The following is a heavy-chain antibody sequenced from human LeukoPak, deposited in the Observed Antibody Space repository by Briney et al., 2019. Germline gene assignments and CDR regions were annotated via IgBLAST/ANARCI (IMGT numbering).Heavy chain of an antibody. CDR2: FDPEDGET. CDR3: APKVLRSGYSYGFGNY. Sequence: ASVKVSCKVSGYTLTELSMHWVRQAPGKGLEWMGGFDPEDGETIYAQKFQGRVTMTEDTSTDTAYMELSSLRSEDTAVYYCAPKVLRSGYSYGFGNYWGQGTLVTVSS. J-gene: IGHJ4*02. CDR1: GYTLTELS. V-gene: IGHV1-24*01. D-gene: IGHD5-18*01.